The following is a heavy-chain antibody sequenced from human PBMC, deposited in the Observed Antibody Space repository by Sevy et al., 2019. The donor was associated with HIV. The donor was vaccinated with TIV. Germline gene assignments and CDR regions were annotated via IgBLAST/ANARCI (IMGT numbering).Heavy chain of an antibody. V-gene: IGHV3-21*01. J-gene: IGHJ3*02. CDR3: ARDSRSRGSGSYMRGGAFDI. CDR2: ISSSSSYI. CDR1: GFTFSSYS. Sequence: GGSLRLSCAASGFTFSSYSMNWVRQAPGKGLEWVSCISSSSSYIYYADSVKGRFTISRDNAKNSLYLQMNSLRAEDTAVYYCARDSRSRGSGSYMRGGAFDIWGQGTMVTVSS. D-gene: IGHD3-10*01.